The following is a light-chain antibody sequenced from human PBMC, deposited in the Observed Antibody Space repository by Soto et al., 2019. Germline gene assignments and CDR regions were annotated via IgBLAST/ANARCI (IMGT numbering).Light chain of an antibody. CDR1: QSVSSN. CDR2: GAS. J-gene: IGKJ5*01. CDR3: QQRSNWPPVKIT. V-gene: IGKV3-15*01. Sequence: EIVMTQSPATLSVSPGERATLSCMAIQSVSSNLAWYQQKPGQAPRLLIYGASTRATGIPARFSGSGSGTDFTLTISSLEPEDFAVYYCQQRSNWPPVKITFGQGTRLEIK.